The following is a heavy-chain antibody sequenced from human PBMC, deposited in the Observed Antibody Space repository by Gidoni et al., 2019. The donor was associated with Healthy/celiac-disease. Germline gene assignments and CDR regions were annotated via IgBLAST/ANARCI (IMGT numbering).Heavy chain of an antibody. Sequence: QVQLQESGPGLVKPSQTLSLTCTVSGRPISSGGYYWSWIRQHPGKGLEWIGYIYYSGSTYYNPPLKSRVTISVDTSKNQFSLKLSSVTAADTAVYYCARDRGYCSGGSCSNTPGWFDPWGQGTLVTVSS. CDR1: GRPISSGGYY. D-gene: IGHD2-15*01. CDR2: IYYSGST. CDR3: ARDRGYCSGGSCSNTPGWFDP. V-gene: IGHV4-31*03. J-gene: IGHJ5*02.